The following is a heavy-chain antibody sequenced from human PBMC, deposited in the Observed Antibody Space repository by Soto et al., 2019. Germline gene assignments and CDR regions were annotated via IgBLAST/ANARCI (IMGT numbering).Heavy chain of an antibody. Sequence: GESLKISCKGSGYIFTNSWIGWVRQMPGKGLEWMGIIYPGDSDTRYSPSFQGQVTISADKSITTTYLQWSSLTASDTAMYYCARLQAAMPAAAGMDVWGQGTAVTVSS. CDR3: ARLQAAMPAAAGMDV. CDR1: GYIFTNSW. D-gene: IGHD2-2*01. V-gene: IGHV5-51*01. CDR2: IYPGDSDT. J-gene: IGHJ6*02.